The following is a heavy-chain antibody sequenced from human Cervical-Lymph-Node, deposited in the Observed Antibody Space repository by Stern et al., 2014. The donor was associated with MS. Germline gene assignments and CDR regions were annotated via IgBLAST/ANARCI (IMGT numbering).Heavy chain of an antibody. Sequence: QVQLQESGPGLVKPSETLSLTCTVSGGSISSYYWSWIRQPPGKGLEWIGYIYYRGSTNYNPSLKSRVTISVDTSKNQFSLKLSSVTAADTAVYYCARGPYSSSWYENWFDPWGQGTLVTVSS. V-gene: IGHV4-59*01. CDR1: GGSISSYY. CDR2: IYYRGST. J-gene: IGHJ5*02. CDR3: ARGPYSSSWYENWFDP. D-gene: IGHD6-13*01.